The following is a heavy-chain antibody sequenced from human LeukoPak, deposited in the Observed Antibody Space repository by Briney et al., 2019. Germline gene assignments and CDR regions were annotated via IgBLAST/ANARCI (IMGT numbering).Heavy chain of an antibody. CDR1: GFTFSKAL. J-gene: IGHJ1*01. Sequence: PGGGLRLSCAASGFTFSKALLSWVRQAPGKGREWVGRIKSKTDGGTTDYGAPVKGRFTISRDDSENTLHLQMNSLKTEDTAVYYCTTDKINEIWGQGILVTVSS. D-gene: IGHD2-8*01. V-gene: IGHV3-15*01. CDR3: TTDKINEI. CDR2: IKSKTDGGTT.